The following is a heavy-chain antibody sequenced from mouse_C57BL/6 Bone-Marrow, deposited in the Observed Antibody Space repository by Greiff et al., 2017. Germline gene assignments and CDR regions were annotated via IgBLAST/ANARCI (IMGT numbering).Heavy chain of an antibody. CDR1: GFNIKDDY. V-gene: IGHV14-4*01. CDR3: SSFDGNYFDF. D-gene: IGHD2-3*01. CDR2: IDPEIGDT. J-gene: IGHJ2*01. Sequence: VHVKQSGAELVRPGASVKLSCTASGFNIKDDYIHWVNQRPEQGLEWIGWIDPEIGDTEYASKFQGKATITSYTSSNTVYLQLSSLTSEDTAVYYCSSFDGNYFDFWGQGTPLTVAS.